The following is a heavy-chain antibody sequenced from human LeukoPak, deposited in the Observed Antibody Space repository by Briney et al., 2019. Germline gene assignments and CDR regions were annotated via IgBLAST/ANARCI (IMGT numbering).Heavy chain of an antibody. Sequence: PGGSLRPSCAASGFTFHFYGMHWVRQAPGKGLEWVGVIWYDGSYTYYVESVKGRFTISRGNSKNVLYLQMNTLRAEDTAIYYCARDSVMYSSSWYELDLWGQGILVTVSP. J-gene: IGHJ5*02. D-gene: IGHD6-13*01. CDR3: ARDSVMYSSSWYELDL. CDR1: GFTFHFYG. CDR2: IWYDGSYT. V-gene: IGHV3-33*01.